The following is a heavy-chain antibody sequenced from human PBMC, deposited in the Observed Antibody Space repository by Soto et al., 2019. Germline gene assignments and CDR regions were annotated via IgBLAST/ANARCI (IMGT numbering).Heavy chain of an antibody. Sequence: QVQLVQSGAEVKKPGASVKVSCKASGYTFTGYYMHWVRQAPGQGLEWMGWINPNSGGTNYAQKFQGWVTMTRDTSIRPAYMELSRLRSDDTAVYYCARGSGFHARVQTWYDAFDIWGQGTMVTVSS. D-gene: IGHD6-25*01. CDR3: ARGSGFHARVQTWYDAFDI. CDR1: GYTFTGYY. CDR2: INPNSGGT. J-gene: IGHJ3*02. V-gene: IGHV1-2*04.